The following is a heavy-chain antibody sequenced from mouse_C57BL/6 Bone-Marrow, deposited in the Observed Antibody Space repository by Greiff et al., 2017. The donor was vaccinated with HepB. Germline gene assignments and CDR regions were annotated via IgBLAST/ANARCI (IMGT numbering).Heavy chain of an antibody. J-gene: IGHJ2*01. D-gene: IGHD3-1*01. CDR2: IDPEDGET. CDR3: ARLLVDY. Sequence: EVKLVESGPELVKPGASVKISCKASGYAFSSSWMNWVKQRTEQGLEWIGRIDPEDGETKYAPKFQGKATITADTSSNTAYLQLSSLTSEDTAVYYCARLLVDYWGQGTTLTVSS. CDR1: GYAFSSSW. V-gene: IGHV14-2*01.